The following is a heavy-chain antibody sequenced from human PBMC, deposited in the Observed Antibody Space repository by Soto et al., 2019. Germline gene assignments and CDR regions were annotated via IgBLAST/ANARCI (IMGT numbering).Heavy chain of an antibody. J-gene: IGHJ6*02. CDR1: GFDFRSYA. V-gene: IGHV3-30*18. CDR2: ISYDGGNI. D-gene: IGHD2-21*01. Sequence: QVQLVESGGGVVQPGASLRLSCEASGFDFRSYAMHWVRQAPGKGLEWVGVISYDGGNIYYADSVKGRFTISRDNSKNTLYVQVKSLRPEDTAVYYCAKGILSATIAPYAMDVWDQGTTVTVSS. CDR3: AKGILSATIAPYAMDV.